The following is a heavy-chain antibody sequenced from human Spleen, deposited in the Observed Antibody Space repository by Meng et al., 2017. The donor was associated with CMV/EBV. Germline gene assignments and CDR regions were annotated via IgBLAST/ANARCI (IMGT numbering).Heavy chain of an antibody. J-gene: IGHJ4*02. Sequence: ASVKVSCKTSGYTFTDYYVHWLRQAPGQGLEWMGWINPNTGGTNYAQHFQGRVAMTRDTSISTAYMELSRLRSDDTAVYYCARYAADGLNYFDYWGQGTLVTVSS. CDR3: ARYAADGLNYFDY. CDR1: GYTFTDYY. V-gene: IGHV1-2*02. D-gene: IGHD6-13*01. CDR2: INPNTGGT.